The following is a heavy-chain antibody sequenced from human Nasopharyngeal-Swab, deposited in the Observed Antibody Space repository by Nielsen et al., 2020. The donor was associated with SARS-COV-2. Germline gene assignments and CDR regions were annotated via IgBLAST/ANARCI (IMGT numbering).Heavy chain of an antibody. CDR1: GFTFSSYA. CDR2: ISGSGGST. D-gene: IGHD5-24*01. V-gene: IGHV3-23*01. Sequence: GESLKISCAASGFTFSSYAMSWVRQAPGKGLEWVSAISGSGGSTYYADSVKGRFTISRDNSKNTLYLQMNSLRAEDTAVYYCAKDRVGARWLQLLGAFDIWGQGTMVTVSS. CDR3: AKDRVGARWLQLLGAFDI. J-gene: IGHJ3*02.